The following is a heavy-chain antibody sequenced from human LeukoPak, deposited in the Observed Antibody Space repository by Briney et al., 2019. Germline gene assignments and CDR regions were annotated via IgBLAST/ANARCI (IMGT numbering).Heavy chain of an antibody. J-gene: IGHJ6*03. V-gene: IGHV3-23*01. Sequence: GGSLRLSCAASGFTFSSYAMGSVRQAPGKGLEWVSTTSATGGSTYYADSVKGRFTISRDNSEDTLYLQMNSLRAEDTAVYYCAEDLETDVWRGYDYYYYYMDVWGKGTTVTVSS. CDR2: TSATGGST. D-gene: IGHD3-3*01. CDR3: AEDLETDVWRGYDYYYYYMDV. CDR1: GFTFSSYA.